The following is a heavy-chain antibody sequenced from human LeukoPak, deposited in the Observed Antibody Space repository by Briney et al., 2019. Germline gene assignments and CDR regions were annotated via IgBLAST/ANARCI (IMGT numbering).Heavy chain of an antibody. CDR3: AKDLTGAYCSDY. Sequence: QSGGSLRLSCAASGFIFSSHAMHWVRQAPGKGLEWVAVIQYDGSEKRYADSVKGRFTVSRDISKNTLYLQMDSLTAEDTAVYHCAKDLTGAYCSDYWGQGTLVTVSS. J-gene: IGHJ4*02. V-gene: IGHV3-30-3*01. D-gene: IGHD3-9*01. CDR1: GFIFSSHA. CDR2: IQYDGSEK.